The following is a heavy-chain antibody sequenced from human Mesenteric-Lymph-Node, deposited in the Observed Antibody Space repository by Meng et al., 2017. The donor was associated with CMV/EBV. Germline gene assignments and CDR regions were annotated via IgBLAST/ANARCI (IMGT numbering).Heavy chain of an antibody. CDR3: ARDRDTDWYSPFDV. D-gene: IGHD3-9*01. J-gene: IGHJ4*02. Sequence: KLVRTGAEVKKPGNSVRVSCKASGYTFIDYYINWVRQAPGQGLEWMGRINPKTGGRSYAQNFQGRVTMKRDTAINTAYMEVSRLNSYDTPMYYCARDRDTDWYSPFDVWGPGTLVTVSS. V-gene: IGHV1-2*06. CDR1: GYTFIDYY. CDR2: INPKTGGR.